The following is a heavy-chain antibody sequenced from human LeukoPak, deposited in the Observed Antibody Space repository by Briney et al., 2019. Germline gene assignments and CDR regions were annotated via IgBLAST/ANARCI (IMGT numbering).Heavy chain of an antibody. CDR1: GFAFNTYK. CDR3: ARGHYDILTGNYKWTPDY. J-gene: IGHJ4*02. CDR2: IHSGGSDI. D-gene: IGHD3-9*01. Sequence: GGSLRLSCAASGFAFNTYKMNWVRQAPGRGLEWVSSIHSGGSDIYYADSVKGRFTVSRDNAKNSLFLQMNSLRAEDTALYYCARGHYDILTGNYKWTPDYWGQGTLVTVSS. V-gene: IGHV3-21*06.